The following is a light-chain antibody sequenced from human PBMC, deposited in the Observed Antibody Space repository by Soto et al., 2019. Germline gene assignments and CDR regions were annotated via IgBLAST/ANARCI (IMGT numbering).Light chain of an antibody. CDR3: QQPISFPIT. CDR1: QDISGW. Sequence: DIQMTQSPSSVSAFVGDRVTITCVASQDISGWLAWYQQKPGKAPKLLIYAASSLQSGVPSRFSGSGSGTDFTLTIRSLQPEDFATYYCQQPISFPITFGQGTRLEIK. CDR2: AAS. V-gene: IGKV1D-12*01. J-gene: IGKJ5*01.